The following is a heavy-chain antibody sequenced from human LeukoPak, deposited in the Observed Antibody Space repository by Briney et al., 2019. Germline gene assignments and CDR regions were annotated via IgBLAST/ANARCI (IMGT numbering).Heavy chain of an antibody. CDR3: AKEMYYYDSSGNQFDY. V-gene: IGHV3-30*18. J-gene: IGHJ4*02. D-gene: IGHD3-22*01. Sequence: PGGSLRLSCAASGFTFSSYGMHWVRQAPGKGLEWVAVMSPDGNKKHYADSVKGRFTISRDNSKNTLYLQMNSLRAEDTAVYYCAKEMYYYDSSGNQFDYWGQGTLVTVSS. CDR1: GFTFSSYG. CDR2: MSPDGNKK.